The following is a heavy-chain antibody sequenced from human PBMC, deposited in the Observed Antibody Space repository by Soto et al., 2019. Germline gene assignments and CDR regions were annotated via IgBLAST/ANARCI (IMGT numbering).Heavy chain of an antibody. V-gene: IGHV3-23*01. Sequence: EVQLLESGGGLVQPGGSLRLSCTASGFTFSTYAMSWVRQAPGKGLEWVSTISDSGSTYYADSVKGRFTISRDNSKNTLYLEMNSLRAEDTAVYYCAKDNGGRYCSRTSCLYSFDYWGKGSLVTISS. CDR2: ISDSGST. CDR3: AKDNGGRYCSRTSCLYSFDY. D-gene: IGHD2-2*01. J-gene: IGHJ4*02. CDR1: GFTFSTYA.